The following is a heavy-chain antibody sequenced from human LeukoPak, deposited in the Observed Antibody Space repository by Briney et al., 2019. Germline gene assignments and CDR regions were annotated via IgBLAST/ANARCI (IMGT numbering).Heavy chain of an antibody. V-gene: IGHV4-30-4*01. D-gene: IGHD3-9*01. CDR3: ARETISPYYYGMDV. J-gene: IGHJ6*02. CDR1: GGSISIGDYY. Sequence: PSQTLSLTCTVSGGSISIGDYYWRWIRQPPGKGLEWIGYIYYSGSTYYNPSLKSRVTISVDTSKNQFSLKLSSVTAADTAVYYCARETISPYYYGMDVWGQGTTVTVSS. CDR2: IYYSGST.